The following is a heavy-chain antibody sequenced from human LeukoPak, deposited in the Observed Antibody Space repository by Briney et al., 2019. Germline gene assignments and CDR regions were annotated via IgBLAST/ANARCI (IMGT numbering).Heavy chain of an antibody. CDR2: IYPGDSDT. Sequence: GESLKISCKGSGYSFTSYWIGWVRQMPGKGLEWMGIIYPGDSDTRYSPSFQGQVTISADKSISTAYLQWSSLKASDTAMYYCARLIHTVVTAIPVYGMDVWGQGTTVTVSS. V-gene: IGHV5-51*01. D-gene: IGHD2-21*02. CDR1: GYSFTSYW. J-gene: IGHJ6*02. CDR3: ARLIHTVVTAIPVYGMDV.